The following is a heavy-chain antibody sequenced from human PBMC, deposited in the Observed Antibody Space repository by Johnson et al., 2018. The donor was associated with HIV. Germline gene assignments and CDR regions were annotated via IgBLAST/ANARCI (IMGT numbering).Heavy chain of an antibody. Sequence: VQLVESGGGVVQPGRSLRLSCAASGFTFSSYGMHWVRQAPGKGLEWVANIKQDGSEKYYVDSVKGRFTISRDNAKNSLYLQMNSLRAEDTAVYYCARDGYSSGWYGNDAFDIWGQGTMVTVSS. V-gene: IGHV3-7*01. CDR2: IKQDGSEK. CDR1: GFTFSSYG. D-gene: IGHD6-19*01. J-gene: IGHJ3*02. CDR3: ARDGYSSGWYGNDAFDI.